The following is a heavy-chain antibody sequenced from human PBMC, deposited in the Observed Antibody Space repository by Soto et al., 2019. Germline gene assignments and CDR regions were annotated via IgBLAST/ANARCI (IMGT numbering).Heavy chain of an antibody. D-gene: IGHD2-2*01. CDR2: ISSSSSTI. Sequence: EVQLVESGGGLVQPGGSLRLSCAASGFTFSSYSMNWVRQAPGKGLEWVSYISSSSSTIYYADSVKGRFTISRDTAKNSLYLQMNSLRDEDRAVYYCARDQLKDIVLGPAAKSGMDVWGQGTTVTVSS. J-gene: IGHJ6*02. CDR1: GFTFSSYS. CDR3: ARDQLKDIVLGPAAKSGMDV. V-gene: IGHV3-48*02.